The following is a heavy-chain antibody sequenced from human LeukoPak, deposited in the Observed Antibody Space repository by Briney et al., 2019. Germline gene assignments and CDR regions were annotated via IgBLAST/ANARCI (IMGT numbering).Heavy chain of an antibody. D-gene: IGHD3-3*01. V-gene: IGHV4-34*01. J-gene: IGHJ4*02. CDR3: ARGEGYDFWSGYQIDY. CDR1: GGSFSGYY. CDR2: INHSGST. Sequence: SETLSLTCAVYGGSFSGYYWSGIRQPPGKGLEWIGEINHSGSTNYNPSLKSRVTISVDTSKNQFSLKLSSVTAADTAVYYCARGEGYDFWSGYQIDYWGQGTLVTVSS.